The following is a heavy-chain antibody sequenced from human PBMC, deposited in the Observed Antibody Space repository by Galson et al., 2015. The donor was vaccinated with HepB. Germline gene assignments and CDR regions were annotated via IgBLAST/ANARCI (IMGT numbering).Heavy chain of an antibody. V-gene: IGHV4-34*01. J-gene: IGHJ6*02. CDR3: ARYNSYTSGWPGDYDYSLDA. CDR1: GSSFSGYY. Sequence: ETLSLTCAVSGSSFSGYYWNWIRQSPGKGLQWLGEINHRGSTDYNPSLRGRRPISAAPAKKQFSLKLTSVTASDTAVYYCARYNSYTSGWPGDYDYSLDAWGQGTAVSVS. CDR2: INHRGST. D-gene: IGHD4-17*01.